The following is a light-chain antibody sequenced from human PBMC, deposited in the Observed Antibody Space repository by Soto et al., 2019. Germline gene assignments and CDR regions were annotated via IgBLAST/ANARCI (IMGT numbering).Light chain of an antibody. Sequence: QSVLTQPASVSGSPGESITISCTGTSSDVGAYNFVSWYQHHPGRAPKLIIYEVTIRPSGVSNRFSGSKSGNTASLTISGLKAEDEGDYYCRSYTTSAPYAFGTGLKVT. J-gene: IGLJ1*01. V-gene: IGLV2-14*01. CDR1: SSDVGAYNF. CDR3: RSYTTSAPYA. CDR2: EVT.